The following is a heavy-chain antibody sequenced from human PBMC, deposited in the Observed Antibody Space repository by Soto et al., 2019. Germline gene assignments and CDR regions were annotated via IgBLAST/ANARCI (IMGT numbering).Heavy chain of an antibody. V-gene: IGHV3-23*01. J-gene: IGHJ2*01. CDR2: IHGGGDAT. CDR3: AKKRGARELSNWSFDV. Sequence: EVQLLESGGGLVQPGGSLRLSCAASGFPFSCCAMRWVRQAPGKGLQWVSTIHGGGDATHYADSVKGRFTISRDNSRNTLSLQMTSLRPEDTSIYYCAKKRGARELSNWSFDVGGRGTLVTVSS. CDR1: GFPFSCCA. D-gene: IGHD3-16*02.